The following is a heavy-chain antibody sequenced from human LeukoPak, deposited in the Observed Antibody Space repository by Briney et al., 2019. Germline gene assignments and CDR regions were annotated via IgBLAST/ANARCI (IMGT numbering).Heavy chain of an antibody. CDR1: GFTFSSYG. Sequence: GRSLRLSCAASGFTFSSYGMHWVRQAPGKGLEWVAVISYDGSNKYYADSVKGRFTISRDNSKNTLYLQMNGLRAEDTAVYYCAKDFGSYGYFVVDYWGQGTLVTVSS. CDR2: ISYDGSNK. CDR3: AKDFGSYGYFVVDY. D-gene: IGHD5-18*01. V-gene: IGHV3-30*18. J-gene: IGHJ4*02.